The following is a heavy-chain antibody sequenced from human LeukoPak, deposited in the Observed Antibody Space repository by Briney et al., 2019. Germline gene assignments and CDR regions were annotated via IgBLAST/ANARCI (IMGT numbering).Heavy chain of an antibody. J-gene: IGHJ4*02. CDR3: ARDSGGSTWYFDY. CDR1: GYTFSNYA. V-gene: IGHV1-3*01. D-gene: IGHD2-15*01. CDR2: INAGNGNT. Sequence: GASVKVSCKASGYTFSNYAMHWVRQAPGQRLEWVGWINAGNGNTKYSQRFQDRVTITRDTSANIAYMDLSSLGSEDTAMYYCARDSGGSTWYFDYWGQGTLVTVSS.